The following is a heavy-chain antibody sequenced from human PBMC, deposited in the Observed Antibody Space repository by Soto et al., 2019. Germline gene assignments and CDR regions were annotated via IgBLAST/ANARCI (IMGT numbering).Heavy chain of an antibody. Sequence: PGGSLRLSCAASGFTFSSYWMSWVRQAPGKGLDWVANIKQDVSEKYYVDSVKGRFTISRDNAKNSLYLQMNSLRAEDTAVYYCARDLSAAAGTWDYYYYMDVWGKGTTVTVSS. V-gene: IGHV3-7*01. CDR2: IKQDVSEK. J-gene: IGHJ6*03. D-gene: IGHD6-13*01. CDR3: ARDLSAAAGTWDYYYYMDV. CDR1: GFTFSSYW.